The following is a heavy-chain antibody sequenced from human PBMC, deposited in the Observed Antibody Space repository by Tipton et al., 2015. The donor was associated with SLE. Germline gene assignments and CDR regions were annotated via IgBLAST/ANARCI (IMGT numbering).Heavy chain of an antibody. D-gene: IGHD3-10*01. Sequence: SLRLSCAASGFTFSSYSMNWVRQPPGKGLEWLANIKEDGSETYYVDSVKGRFTISRDNAKNSLYVQMNSLRAEDTAMYYCARGGETREDDWGQGTLVIVSS. J-gene: IGHJ4*02. V-gene: IGHV3-7*01. CDR1: GFTFSSYS. CDR3: ARGGETREDD. CDR2: IKEDGSET.